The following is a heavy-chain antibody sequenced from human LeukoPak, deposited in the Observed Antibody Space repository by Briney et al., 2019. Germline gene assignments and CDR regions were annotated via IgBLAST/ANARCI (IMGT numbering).Heavy chain of an antibody. J-gene: IGHJ4*02. CDR2: INPNSGGT. CDR3: ARAYYDFWSGYYTFDY. Sequence: GASVKVSCKASGYTFTGYYMHWMRQAPGQGLEWMGWINPNSGGTNYAQKFQGRVTMTRDTSISTAYMELSRLRSDDTAVYYCARAYYDFWSGYYTFDYWGQGTLVTVSS. V-gene: IGHV1-2*02. CDR1: GYTFTGYY. D-gene: IGHD3-3*01.